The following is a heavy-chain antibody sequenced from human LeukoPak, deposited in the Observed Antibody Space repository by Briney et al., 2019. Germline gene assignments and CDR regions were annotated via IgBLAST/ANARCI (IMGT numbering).Heavy chain of an antibody. J-gene: IGHJ3*01. CDR1: GFTFSRYS. D-gene: IGHD2-21*02. V-gene: IGHV3-21*01. Sequence: GGSLRLSCAASGFTFSRYSMNWVRQAPGKGLEWVSSVSSSSRYIYYANSLKGRFTISRDNAKNSLHLQMNSLRAEDTAVYYCARDDTAYCGGDCYSGTFDLWGQGTMVTVSS. CDR2: VSSSSRYI. CDR3: ARDDTAYCGGDCYSGTFDL.